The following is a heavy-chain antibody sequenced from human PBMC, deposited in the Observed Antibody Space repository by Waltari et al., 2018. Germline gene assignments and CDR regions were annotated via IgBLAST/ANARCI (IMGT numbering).Heavy chain of an antibody. CDR2: ISGSDNAI. V-gene: IGHV3-48*04. Sequence: RLSCAASGFTFRDDGMNWVRQAPGKGLEWISYISGSDNAIYDANWVRGRFTISRDNAKDSLYLQMNNLRGDDTAVYYCARGLTTLDLWGQGTLVTVSS. J-gene: IGHJ5*02. CDR3: ARGLTTLDL. CDR1: GFTFRDDG.